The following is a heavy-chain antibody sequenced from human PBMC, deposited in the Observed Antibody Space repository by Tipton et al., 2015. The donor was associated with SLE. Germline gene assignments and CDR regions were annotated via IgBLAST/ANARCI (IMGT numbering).Heavy chain of an antibody. J-gene: IGHJ4*02. V-gene: IGHV4-59*01. CDR2: IYFDGNS. CDR3: ARRDVELAPLGFDN. CDR1: GGSIGPYY. Sequence: TLSLTCTVSGGSIGPYYWHWIRQSPGKALEWIGYIYFDGNSNGRGNYNPSLKSRVTMSVDPSKMQFSLNLNSLTSADTALYYCARRDVELAPLGFDNWGQGTLVTVSS. D-gene: IGHD5-24*01.